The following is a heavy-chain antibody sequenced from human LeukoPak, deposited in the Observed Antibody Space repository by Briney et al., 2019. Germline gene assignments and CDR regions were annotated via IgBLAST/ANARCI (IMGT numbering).Heavy chain of an antibody. D-gene: IGHD2-15*01. CDR1: GLTVSSNY. V-gene: IGHV3-53*01. Sequence: GGSLRLSCAASGLTVSSNYMSWLRQAPGKGQEGVSVIYSGGSTYYADSVKCRFTISRDNSKNTLYLQMNSLRAEDTAVYYCARDPRYCSGGSCYFDYWGQGTLVTVSS. CDR3: ARDPRYCSGGSCYFDY. J-gene: IGHJ4*02. CDR2: IYSGGST.